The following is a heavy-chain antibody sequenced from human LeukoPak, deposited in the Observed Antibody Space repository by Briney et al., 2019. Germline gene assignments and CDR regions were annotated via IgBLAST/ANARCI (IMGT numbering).Heavy chain of an antibody. V-gene: IGHV1-24*01. D-gene: IGHD3-3*01. J-gene: IGHJ4*02. Sequence: ASVKVSCKVSGYTLTELSMHWVRQAPGKGLEWMGGFDPEDGETIYAQKFQGRVTMTEDTSTDTAYMELSSLRSDDTAVYHCASDDQRLSGYLVWGQGTLVTVSS. CDR1: GYTLTELS. CDR2: FDPEDGET. CDR3: ASDDQRLSGYLV.